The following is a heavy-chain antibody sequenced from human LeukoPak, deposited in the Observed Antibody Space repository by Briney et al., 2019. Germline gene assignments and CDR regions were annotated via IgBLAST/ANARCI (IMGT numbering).Heavy chain of an antibody. J-gene: IGHJ4*02. V-gene: IGHV1-24*01. CDR2: FDPEDGET. CDR3: ARSYCSGGSCYLMGNDY. D-gene: IGHD2-15*01. CDR1: GYTLTELS. Sequence: ASVKVSCKVSGYTLTELSMHWVRQAPGKGLEWMGGFDPEDGETIYAQKFQGRVTMTEDTSTDTAYMELSSLRSEDTAVYYCARSYCSGGSCYLMGNDYWGQGTLVTVSS.